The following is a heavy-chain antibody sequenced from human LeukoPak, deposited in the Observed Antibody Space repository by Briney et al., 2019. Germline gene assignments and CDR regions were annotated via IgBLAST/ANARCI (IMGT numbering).Heavy chain of an antibody. CDR3: ARGACSSTSCFYFDY. J-gene: IGHJ4*02. Sequence: AASVKVSCKASRYTFTGYYMHWVRQAPGQGLEWMGWINPNSGGTNYAQKFQGRVTMTRDTSISTAYMELSRLRSDDTAVYYCARGACSSTSCFYFDYWGQGTLVTVSS. V-gene: IGHV1-2*02. D-gene: IGHD2-2*01. CDR1: RYTFTGYY. CDR2: INPNSGGT.